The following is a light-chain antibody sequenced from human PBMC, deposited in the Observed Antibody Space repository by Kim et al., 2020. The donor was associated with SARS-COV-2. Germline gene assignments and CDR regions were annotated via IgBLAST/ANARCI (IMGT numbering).Light chain of an antibody. CDR2: KNN. CDR1: RLAEKY. V-gene: IGLV3-1*01. Sequence: PGQTPSSTCSGDRLAEKYIYWYQQKAGPSPVLVMYKNNQRPSGVPERLSGSKSGNTATLTISETQATDEADYYCQAWDSSSVGGVFGGGTQLTVL. CDR3: QAWDSSSVGGV. J-gene: IGLJ3*02.